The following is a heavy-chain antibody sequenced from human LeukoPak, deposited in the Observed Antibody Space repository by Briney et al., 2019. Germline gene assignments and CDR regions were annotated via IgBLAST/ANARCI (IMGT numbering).Heavy chain of an antibody. CDR3: ARVMITFGGVIVIPFDY. J-gene: IGHJ4*02. CDR1: GYTFTGYY. D-gene: IGHD3-16*02. V-gene: IGHV1-2*02. CDR2: INPNSGGT. Sequence: ASVKASCKASGYTFTGYYMHWVRQAPGQGLEWMGWINPNSGGTNYAQKFQGRVTMTRDTSISTAYMELSRLRSDDTAVYYCARVMITFGGVIVIPFDYWGQGTLVTVSS.